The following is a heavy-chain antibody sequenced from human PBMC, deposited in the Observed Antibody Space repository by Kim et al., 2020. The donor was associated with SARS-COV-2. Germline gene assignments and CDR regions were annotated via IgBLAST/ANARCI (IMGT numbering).Heavy chain of an antibody. CDR2: IYYSGST. V-gene: IGHV4-31*03. D-gene: IGHD6-13*01. CDR3: ARVQQLVLPKTYYYYYGMDV. Sequence: SETLSLTCTVSGGSISSGGYYWSWIRQHPGKGLEWIGYIYYSGSTYYNPSLKSRVTISVDTSKNQFSLKLSSVTAADTAVYYCARVQQLVLPKTYYYYYGMDVWGQGTTVTVSS. J-gene: IGHJ6*02. CDR1: GGSISSGGYY.